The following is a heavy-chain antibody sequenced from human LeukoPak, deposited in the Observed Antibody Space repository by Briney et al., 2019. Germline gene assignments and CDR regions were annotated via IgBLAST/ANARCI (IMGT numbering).Heavy chain of an antibody. CDR2: ISYDGRNK. Sequence: GRSLRLSCAASGFTFRSYAMQWVRQAPGKGLEWVAVISYDGRNKYYADSVKGRFTISRDNSKHTFYLEMNTLRAEDTAVYYCARGDYYESRGYVAAYWGQGTLVTVSS. CDR1: GFTFRSYA. V-gene: IGHV3-30*04. J-gene: IGHJ4*02. CDR3: ARGDYYESRGYVAAY. D-gene: IGHD3-22*01.